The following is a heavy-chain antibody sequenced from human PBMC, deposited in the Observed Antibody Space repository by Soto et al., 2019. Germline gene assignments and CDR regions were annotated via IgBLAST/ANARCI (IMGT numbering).Heavy chain of an antibody. Sequence: QVQLVQSGAEEKKPGASVKVSCKASGYTFTSHAMHWLRQAPGQRLEWMGWINAGNGNTKYSQKFQGRVTITTDPYASTAYMELSSLRSEDTAVYYCARDGIAAAGTSWFDPWGQGTLVTVSS. CDR1: GYTFTSHA. D-gene: IGHD6-13*01. V-gene: IGHV1-3*05. CDR3: ARDGIAAAGTSWFDP. J-gene: IGHJ5*02. CDR2: INAGNGNT.